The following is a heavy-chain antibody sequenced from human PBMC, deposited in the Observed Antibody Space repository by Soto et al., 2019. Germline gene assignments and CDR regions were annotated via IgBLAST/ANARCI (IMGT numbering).Heavy chain of an antibody. Sequence: PEXSLRLACAASGFTFSTYAMHWVLQAPGKGLEWVGRIKSKTDGGTTDFAAPVKGRFAISRDDSKNMVYLQMNSLKTEDTAVYYCTTDSYTTIVIIRFDYWGHGTLVTVSS. V-gene: IGHV3-15*07. D-gene: IGHD3-16*02. CDR2: IKSKTDGGTT. J-gene: IGHJ4*01. CDR3: TTDSYTTIVIIRFDY. CDR1: GFTFSTYA.